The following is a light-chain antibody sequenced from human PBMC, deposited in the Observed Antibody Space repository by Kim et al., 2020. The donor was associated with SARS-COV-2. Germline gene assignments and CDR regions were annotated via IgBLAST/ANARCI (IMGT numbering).Light chain of an antibody. CDR2: YDS. Sequence: GKTARITCGGNSIGSKSVHWYERKPGQAPVLVIYYDSDRTSGIPERFSGSNSGNTATLTISRVEAGDEADYYCQVWDSSSDHPYWVFGGGTKLTVL. CDR1: SIGSKS. V-gene: IGLV3-21*04. J-gene: IGLJ3*02. CDR3: QVWDSSSDHPYWV.